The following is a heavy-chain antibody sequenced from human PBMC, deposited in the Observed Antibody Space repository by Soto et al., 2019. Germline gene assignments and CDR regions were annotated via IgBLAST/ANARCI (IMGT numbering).Heavy chain of an antibody. J-gene: IGHJ4*02. V-gene: IGHV1-69*04. Sequence: SVKVSCKASGGTFSSYTISWVRQAPGQGLEWMGRIIPILGIANYAQKFQGRVTITADKSTSTAYMELSSLRSEDTAVYYCARDFLPSEQPTPYPPHDHYWGQGTLVTVSS. D-gene: IGHD3-3*01. CDR3: ARDFLPSEQPTPYPPHDHY. CDR1: GGTFSSYT. CDR2: IIPILGIA.